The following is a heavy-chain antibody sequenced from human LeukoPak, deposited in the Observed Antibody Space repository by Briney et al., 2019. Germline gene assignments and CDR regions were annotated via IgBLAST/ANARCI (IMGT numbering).Heavy chain of an antibody. D-gene: IGHD1-26*01. CDR1: GFTFGDYT. CDR2: IRSKAYGWTT. Sequence: GGSLRLSCTTSGFTFGDYTLSWFRQAPGKGLEWVGFIRSKAYGWTTGYAASVKGRFIISRDDSKSIAYLEMNSLKTEDTAVYYCAKALRGELNFDYWGQGTLVTVPS. J-gene: IGHJ4*02. CDR3: AKALRGELNFDY. V-gene: IGHV3-49*03.